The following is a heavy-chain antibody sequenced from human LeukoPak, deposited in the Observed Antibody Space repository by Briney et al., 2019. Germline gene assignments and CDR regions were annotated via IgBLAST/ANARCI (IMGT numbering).Heavy chain of an antibody. CDR1: GFTFNNYA. J-gene: IGHJ4*02. V-gene: IGHV3-74*01. D-gene: IGHD3-22*01. CDR3: ARVRGGYYSDF. Sequence: PGGSLRLSCAASGFTFNNYAMTWVRQAPGKGLVWVSRINSDGSDTTYADSVKGRFTISRDNAQNTLYLRMNSLRAEDTAVYYCARVRGGYYSDFWGQGTLVTVSS. CDR2: INSDGSDT.